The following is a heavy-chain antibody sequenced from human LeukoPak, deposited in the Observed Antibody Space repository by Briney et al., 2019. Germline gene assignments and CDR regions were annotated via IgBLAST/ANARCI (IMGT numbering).Heavy chain of an antibody. CDR3: ASRGYSYGPYGMDV. CDR1: GCTFSSYE. V-gene: IGHV3-48*03. CDR2: ISSSGSTI. J-gene: IGHJ6*02. D-gene: IGHD5-18*01. Sequence: TGGSLRLSCAASGCTFSSYEMNWVRQAPGKGLEWVSYISSSGSTIYYADSVKGRFTISRDNAKNSLYLQMNSLRAEDTAVYYCASRGYSYGPYGMDVWGQGTTVTVSS.